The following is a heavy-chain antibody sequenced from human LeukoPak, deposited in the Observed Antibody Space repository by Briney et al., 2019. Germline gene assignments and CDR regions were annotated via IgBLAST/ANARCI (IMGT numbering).Heavy chain of an antibody. CDR3: ARVEGYSSSWVHAEYFQH. CDR1: GFTFSSYG. D-gene: IGHD6-13*01. V-gene: IGHV3-33*01. J-gene: IGHJ1*01. Sequence: GRSLRLSCAASGFTFSSYGMHWVRQAPGKGLEWVAVIWYDGSNKYYADSVKGRFTISRDNSKNTLYLQMNSLRAEDTAVYYCARVEGYSSSWVHAEYFQHWGQGTLVTVSS. CDR2: IWYDGSNK.